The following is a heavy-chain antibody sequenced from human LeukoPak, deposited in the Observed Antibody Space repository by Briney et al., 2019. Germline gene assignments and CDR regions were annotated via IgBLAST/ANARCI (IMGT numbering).Heavy chain of an antibody. CDR2: ISSSSSYT. CDR1: GFTFSDYY. Sequence: GGSLRLSCAASGFTFSDYYMSWIRQAPGKGLEWVSYISSSSSYTNYADSVKGRFTISRDNSKNTLYLQMNSLRAEDTAVYYCAFTNYYDSSGYYAPRLDYWGQGTLVTVSS. CDR3: AFTNYYDSSGYYAPRLDY. D-gene: IGHD3-22*01. J-gene: IGHJ4*02. V-gene: IGHV3-11*03.